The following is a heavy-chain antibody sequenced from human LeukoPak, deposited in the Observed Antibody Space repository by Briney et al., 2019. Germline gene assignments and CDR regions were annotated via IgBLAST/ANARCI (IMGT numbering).Heavy chain of an antibody. Sequence: PGGSLRLSCAASGFTFSSYGMHWVRQAPGKGLEWVAFIRYDGSNKYYADSVKGRFTISRDNSKNTLYLRMNSLRDEDTAVYYCAKGQYYNILTGFYVGRGLDYWGQGTLVTVSS. V-gene: IGHV3-30*02. CDR1: GFTFSSYG. CDR3: AKGQYYNILTGFYVGRGLDY. D-gene: IGHD3-9*01. J-gene: IGHJ4*02. CDR2: IRYDGSNK.